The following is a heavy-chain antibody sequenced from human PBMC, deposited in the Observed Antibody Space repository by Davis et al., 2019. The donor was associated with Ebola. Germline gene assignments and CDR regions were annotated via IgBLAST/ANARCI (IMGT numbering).Heavy chain of an antibody. CDR1: GFTFRSYL. Sequence: HTGGSLRLSCAPSGFTFRSYLMHWVRQVPGKGLVWVSRIDKDGTTAHYADFVKGRFTISRDNVGNTLSLQMNNLRPDDTAVYYCARGGNFGSGNYPDYWGQGTLVTVSS. CDR2: IDKDGTTA. J-gene: IGHJ4*02. D-gene: IGHD3-10*01. CDR3: ARGGNFGSGNYPDY. V-gene: IGHV3-74*01.